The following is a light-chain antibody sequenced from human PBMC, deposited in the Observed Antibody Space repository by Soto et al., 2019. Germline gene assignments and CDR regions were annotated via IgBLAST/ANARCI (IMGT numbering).Light chain of an antibody. CDR1: KSVSSN. CDR2: GAF. V-gene: IGKV3-15*01. J-gene: IGKJ1*01. CDR3: KQYNHXPLT. Sequence: EIVMTESPVTLSVSPGEIATLSCRASKSVSSNLDWYKQKPGQAPSLLIYGAFTRDTGIPARLSGTGSGTEFTLTISSLQSEDFALYYCKQYNHXPLTFGQGTMV.